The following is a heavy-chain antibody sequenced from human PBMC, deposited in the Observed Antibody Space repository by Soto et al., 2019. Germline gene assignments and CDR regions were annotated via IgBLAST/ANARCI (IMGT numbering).Heavy chain of an antibody. CDR1: GYTFTSYA. J-gene: IGHJ4*02. CDR3: ARLVPSYSSSWYYFDY. V-gene: IGHV1-3*01. CDR2: INAGNGNT. D-gene: IGHD6-13*01. Sequence: QVQLVQSGAEVKKPGASVKVSCKASGYTFTSYAMRWVRQAPGQRLEWMGWINAGNGNTKYSQKFQGRVTITRDTSASTAYMELSSLRSEDTAVYYCARLVPSYSSSWYYFDYWGQGTLVTVSS.